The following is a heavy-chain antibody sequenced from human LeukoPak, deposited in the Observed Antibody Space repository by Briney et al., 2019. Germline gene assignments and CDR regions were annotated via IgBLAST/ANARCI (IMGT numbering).Heavy chain of an antibody. J-gene: IGHJ4*02. D-gene: IGHD2-2*01. CDR2: ISSSSSYI. Sequence: GGSLRLSCAASGFTFSGYSMNWVRQAPGKGLEWVSSISSSSSYIYYADSVKGRFTITRDNAKNSLYLQMNSLRAEDTAVYYCARGGDLGYCSSTSCHPQFPFDYWGQGTLVTVSS. CDR1: GFTFSGYS. CDR3: ARGGDLGYCSSTSCHPQFPFDY. V-gene: IGHV3-21*01.